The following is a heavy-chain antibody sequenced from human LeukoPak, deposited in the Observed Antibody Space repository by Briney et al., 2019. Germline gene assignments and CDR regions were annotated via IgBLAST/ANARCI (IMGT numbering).Heavy chain of an antibody. CDR2: INHSGST. V-gene: IGHV4-34*01. CDR3: ARGTTVTTVFDY. D-gene: IGHD4-17*01. Sequence: SETLSLTCGVYGGSFSGYYWSWIRQPPGKGLEWIGEINHSGSTNYNPSLKSRVTISVDTSKNQFSLKLSSVTAADTAVYYCARGTTVTTVFDYWGQGTLVTVSS. J-gene: IGHJ4*02. CDR1: GGSFSGYY.